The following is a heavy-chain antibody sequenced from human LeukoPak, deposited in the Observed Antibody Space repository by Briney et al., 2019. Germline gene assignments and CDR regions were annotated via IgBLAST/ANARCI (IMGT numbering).Heavy chain of an antibody. CDR3: AKKPSGSYNPFYFDY. J-gene: IGHJ4*02. Sequence: GGSLRLSCVASRFTFNTYAVNWVRQAPGKGLEWVSAISSNGDFTYYADSVKGRFTISRDNSKNTLYLQMNSLRAEDTAVYYCAKKPSGSYNPFYFDYWGQGTLVTVSS. CDR2: ISSNGDFT. V-gene: IGHV3-23*01. D-gene: IGHD1-26*01. CDR1: RFTFNTYA.